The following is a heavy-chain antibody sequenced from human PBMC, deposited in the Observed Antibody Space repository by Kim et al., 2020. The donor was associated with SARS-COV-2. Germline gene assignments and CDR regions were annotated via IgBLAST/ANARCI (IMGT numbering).Heavy chain of an antibody. D-gene: IGHD6-19*01. CDR3: AKDIRVGGYSSGHTFDY. J-gene: IGHJ4*02. CDR1: GFTFDDYA. CDR2: ISWNSGSI. V-gene: IGHV3-9*01. Sequence: GGSLRLSCAASGFTFDDYAMHWVRQAPGKGLEWVSGISWNSGSIGYADSVKGRFTISRDNAKNSLYLQMNSLRAEDTALYYCAKDIRVGGYSSGHTFDYWGQGTLVTVSS.